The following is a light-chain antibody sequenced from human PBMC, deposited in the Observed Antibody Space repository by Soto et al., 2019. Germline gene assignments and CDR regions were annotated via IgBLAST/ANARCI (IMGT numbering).Light chain of an antibody. CDR1: QAISGNY. Sequence: VFTQSPGTLSLSPGAGASLSCRASQAISGNYLAWYHHKPGQAPRLLMYGASSRATGIPDRFSGIGSGTDFTINISRLDPEDFAVDEGQQYGSSPLTFGQGTKVDIK. CDR3: QQYGSSPLT. J-gene: IGKJ1*01. V-gene: IGKV3-20*01. CDR2: GAS.